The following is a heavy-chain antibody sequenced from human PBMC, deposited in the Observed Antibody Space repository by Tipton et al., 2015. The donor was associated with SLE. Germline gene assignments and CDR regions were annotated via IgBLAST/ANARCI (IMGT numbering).Heavy chain of an antibody. Sequence: SLRLSCAASGFTFSSYWMSWVRQAPGKGLEWVANIKQDGSEKYYVDSVKGRFTISRDNAKNSLYLQMNSLRAEDTAVYYCAREGTTVTTWDAFDIWGQGTMVTVSS. V-gene: IGHV3-7*01. CDR2: IKQDGSEK. CDR1: GFTFSSYW. D-gene: IGHD4-17*01. CDR3: AREGTTVTTWDAFDI. J-gene: IGHJ3*02.